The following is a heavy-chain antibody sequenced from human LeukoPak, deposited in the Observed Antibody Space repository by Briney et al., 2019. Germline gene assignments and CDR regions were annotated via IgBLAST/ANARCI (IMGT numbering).Heavy chain of an antibody. CDR1: GFTFSSYA. V-gene: IGHV3-23*01. CDR2: ISGSGGST. CDR3: AKGCRHYDFWSGYYPTDLFYFDY. Sequence: GGFLRLSCAASGFTFSSYAMSWVRQAPGKGLEWVSAISGSGGSTYYADSVKGRFTISRDNSKNTLYLQMNSLRAEDTAVYYCAKGCRHYDFWSGYYPTDLFYFDYWGQGTLVTVSS. J-gene: IGHJ4*02. D-gene: IGHD3-3*01.